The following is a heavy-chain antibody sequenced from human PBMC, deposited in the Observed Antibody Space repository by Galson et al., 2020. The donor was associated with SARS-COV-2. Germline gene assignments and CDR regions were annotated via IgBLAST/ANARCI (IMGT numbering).Heavy chain of an antibody. Sequence: GESLKISCAASGFTFSSYAMSWVRQAPGKGLEWVSAISGSGGSTYYADSVKGRFTISRDNSKNTLYLQMNSLRAEDTAVYYCAKAMLGVLRDGMDVWGQGTTVTVSS. J-gene: IGHJ6*02. D-gene: IGHD3-3*01. V-gene: IGHV3-23*01. CDR2: ISGSGGST. CDR1: GFTFSSYA. CDR3: AKAMLGVLRDGMDV.